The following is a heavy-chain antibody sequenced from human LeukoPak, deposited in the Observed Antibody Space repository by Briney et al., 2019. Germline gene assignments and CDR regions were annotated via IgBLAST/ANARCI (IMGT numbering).Heavy chain of an antibody. CDR1: GYSFTSYD. CDR3: AVKAYYDFWSGYYTSDY. J-gene: IGHJ4*02. D-gene: IGHD3-3*01. V-gene: IGHV1-8*01. Sequence: GASVKVSCKASGYSFTSYDINWVRQATGQGLEWMGWMNPNSGNTGYAQKFQGRVTITRNTSISTAYMELSSLRSEDTAVYYCAVKAYYDFWSGYYTSDYWGQGTLVTVSS. CDR2: MNPNSGNT.